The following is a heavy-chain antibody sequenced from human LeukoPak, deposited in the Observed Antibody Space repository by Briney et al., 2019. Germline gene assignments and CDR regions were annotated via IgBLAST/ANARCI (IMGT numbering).Heavy chain of an antibody. J-gene: IGHJ5*02. D-gene: IGHD3-3*01. V-gene: IGHV4-61*02. CDR2: IYTSVNT. Sequence: SQTLSLTCTVSGGSISSGSYFWSWIRQPAGKGLEWIGRIYTSVNTNCNPSLKSRVTMSVDTSKNQFSLKQSSVTAADTAVYYCARADPRSRSWFDPWGQGTLVTVSS. CDR1: GGSISSGSYF. CDR3: ARADPRSRSWFDP.